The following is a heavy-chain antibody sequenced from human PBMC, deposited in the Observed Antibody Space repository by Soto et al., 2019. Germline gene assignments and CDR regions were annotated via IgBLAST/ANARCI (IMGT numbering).Heavy chain of an antibody. CDR2: ISGSGGSI. CDR3: AKYLSAYKYHYYGMDA. CDR1: KVTFSRDA. D-gene: IGHD3-16*01. J-gene: IGHJ6*02. V-gene: IGHV3-23*01. Sequence: LXLSCAASKVTFSRDAVSWVRQVPGKGLEWVSLISGSGGSIYYADSVKGRFTISRDNSKYTLCLQMNSLRAEDTAVYYCAKYLSAYKYHYYGMDAWGQGTTVTVSS.